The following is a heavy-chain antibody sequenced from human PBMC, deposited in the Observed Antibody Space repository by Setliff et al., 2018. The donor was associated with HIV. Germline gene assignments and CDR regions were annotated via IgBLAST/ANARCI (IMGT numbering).Heavy chain of an antibody. D-gene: IGHD3-16*01. CDR3: ARIWGIPPLYYFDY. Sequence: GASVKVSCKASGYTFTSYAMHWVRQAPGQRLEWMGWIHAGNGYTKYSQKFQGRVTFTRDTSASAAYMDLSSLRSEDTAVYYCARIWGIPPLYYFDYWGQGTLVTVPS. CDR2: IHAGNGYT. J-gene: IGHJ4*02. V-gene: IGHV1-3*01. CDR1: GYTFTSYA.